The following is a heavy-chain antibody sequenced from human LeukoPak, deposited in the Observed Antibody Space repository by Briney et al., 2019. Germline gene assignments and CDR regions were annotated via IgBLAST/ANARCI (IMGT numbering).Heavy chain of an antibody. CDR3: ASIKLSPVDYDYGDSVAFDI. J-gene: IGHJ3*02. D-gene: IGHD4-17*01. Sequence: ASVKVSCKASGHTFTSYDINWVRQATGQGLDWMGWMNPNSGNTGYAQKFQGRVTMTRNTSISTAYMELSSLRSEDTAVYYCASIKLSPVDYDYGDSVAFDIWGQGTMVTVSS. CDR2: MNPNSGNT. CDR1: GHTFTSYD. V-gene: IGHV1-8*01.